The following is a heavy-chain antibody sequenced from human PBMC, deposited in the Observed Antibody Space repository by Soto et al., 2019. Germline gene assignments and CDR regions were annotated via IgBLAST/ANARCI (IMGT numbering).Heavy chain of an antibody. CDR3: AKRSSYSIGRYFDY. Sequence: GWSLRLSCAASGFTFSSYAMSWVRQPPGKGLEWVSGISGSATNTYYADSVKGRFTISRDDSKSTLYLQMNSLRAEDTAIYYCAKRSSYSIGRYFDYWGQGTLVTVS. D-gene: IGHD6-19*01. CDR2: ISGSATNT. CDR1: GFTFSSYA. J-gene: IGHJ4*02. V-gene: IGHV3-23*01.